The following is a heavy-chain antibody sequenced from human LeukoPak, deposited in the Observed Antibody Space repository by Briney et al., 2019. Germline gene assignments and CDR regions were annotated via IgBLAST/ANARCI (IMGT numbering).Heavy chain of an antibody. V-gene: IGHV4-61*02. CDR1: GGSISSGSYY. CDR2: IYTSGST. CDR3: AREYYDFWSSYSIYWFDP. D-gene: IGHD3-3*01. J-gene: IGHJ5*02. Sequence: SQTLSLTCTVSGGSISSGSYYWSWIRQPAGKGLEWIGRIYTSGSTNYNPSLKSRVTISVDTSKNQFSLKLSSVTAADTAVYYCAREYYDFWSSYSIYWFDPWGQGTLVTVSS.